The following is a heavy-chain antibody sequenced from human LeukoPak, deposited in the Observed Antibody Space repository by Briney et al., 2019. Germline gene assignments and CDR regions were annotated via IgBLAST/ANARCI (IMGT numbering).Heavy chain of an antibody. V-gene: IGHV4-39*07. CDR2: IYYSGST. D-gene: IGHD1-26*01. J-gene: IGHJ5*02. CDR3: ARAEQHLNWFDP. CDR1: GGSISSSSYY. Sequence: SETLSLTCTVSGGSISSSSYYWGWIRQPPGKGLEWIGSIYYSGSTYYNPSLKSRVTISVDTSKNQFSLKPSSVTAADTAVYYCARAEQHLNWFDPWGQRTLVTVSS.